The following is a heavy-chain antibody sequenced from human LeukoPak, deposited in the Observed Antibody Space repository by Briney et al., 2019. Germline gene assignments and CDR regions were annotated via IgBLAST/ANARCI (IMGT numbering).Heavy chain of an antibody. CDR2: ISGSGGST. V-gene: IGHV3-23*01. CDR3: AKTGYSSGPYYFDY. D-gene: IGHD6-19*01. J-gene: IGHJ4*02. Sequence: SCKASGFTFSSYAMSWVRQAPGKGLEWVSAISGSGGSTYYADSVKGRFTISRDNSKNTLYLQMNSLRAENTAVYYCAKTGYSSGPYYFDYWGQGTLVTVSS. CDR1: GFTFSSYA.